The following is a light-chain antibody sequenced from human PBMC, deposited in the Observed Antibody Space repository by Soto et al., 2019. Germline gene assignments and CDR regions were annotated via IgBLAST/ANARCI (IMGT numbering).Light chain of an antibody. CDR2: HTS. CDR1: QRVSARY. V-gene: IGKV3-20*01. J-gene: IGKJ1*01. Sequence: IVLTQSPGTLSLSPGDRATLSCRASQRVSARYLAWYHQKPGQAPRLLVYHTSNRATGIPDRFSASGSGTDFTLTISRLEPEDFAVYYCQQYESSPRTFGQGTKV. CDR3: QQYESSPRT.